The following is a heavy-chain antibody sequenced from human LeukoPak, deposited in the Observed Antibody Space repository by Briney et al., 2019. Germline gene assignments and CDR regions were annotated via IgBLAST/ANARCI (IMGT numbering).Heavy chain of an antibody. V-gene: IGHV3-7*01. J-gene: IGHJ5*02. CDR3: ARKYSSGWYVYWFDP. CDR1: GFALSSHW. D-gene: IGHD6-19*01. CDR2: VNRDGSET. Sequence: QPGGSLRLSCAASGFALSSHWMTWVRQVPGRGPEWVANVNRDGSETYYLDSVKGRFTISRDNAKNSLYLQMNSLRAEDTAVYYCARKYSSGWYVYWFDPWGQGTLVTVSS.